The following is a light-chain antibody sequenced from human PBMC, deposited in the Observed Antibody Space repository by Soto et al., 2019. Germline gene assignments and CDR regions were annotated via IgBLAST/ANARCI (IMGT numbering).Light chain of an antibody. J-gene: IGLJ2*01. Sequence: QSALTQPPSASGSPGQSVTISCTGTSSDVGGYNYVSWYQQHPGKAPKLMIYEVSKRPSWVPDRFSGSKSGNTASLTVSGLQAYDEDDYYCRSYAFSKNFVVFGGGTKVTVL. CDR3: RSYAFSKNFVV. V-gene: IGLV2-8*01. CDR2: EVS. CDR1: SSDVGGYNY.